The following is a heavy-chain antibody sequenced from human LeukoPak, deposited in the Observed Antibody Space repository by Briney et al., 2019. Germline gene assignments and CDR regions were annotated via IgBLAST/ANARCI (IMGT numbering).Heavy chain of an antibody. J-gene: IGHJ1*01. CDR1: GVNFNNYY. Sequence: PGGSLRLSCATSGVNFNNYYMSWIRQAPGKGLEWLSYISSSATNIQYAASVKGRFTISRDNAKNSSYLQMDSLRGEDTAVYYCARVDFYYDSNGYVGEYFLHWGQGTLVTVSS. CDR2: ISSSATNI. V-gene: IGHV3-11*01. D-gene: IGHD3-22*01. CDR3: ARVDFYYDSNGYVGEYFLH.